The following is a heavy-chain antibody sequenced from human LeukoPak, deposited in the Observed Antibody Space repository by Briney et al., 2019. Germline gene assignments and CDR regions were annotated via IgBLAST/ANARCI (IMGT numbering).Heavy chain of an antibody. CDR3: AKDQKPFNGMDV. CDR1: GFSFNNYA. Sequence: GGSLRLSCAASGFSFNNYAMTWVRQAPGRGLEWVSGISDRGDSTFYADSVKGRFTISRDNSKNTLYLQMNSLRAEDTAVYYCAKDQKPFNGMDVWGQGTTVTVSS. CDR2: ISDRGDST. V-gene: IGHV3-23*01. J-gene: IGHJ6*02.